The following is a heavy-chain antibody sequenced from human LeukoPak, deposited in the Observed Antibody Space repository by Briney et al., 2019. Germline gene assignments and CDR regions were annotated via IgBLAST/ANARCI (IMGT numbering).Heavy chain of an antibody. CDR2: IKQDGSEK. CDR1: GFTFSIYW. D-gene: IGHD3-10*02. CDR3: AELGITMIGGV. V-gene: IGHV3-7*01. J-gene: IGHJ6*04. Sequence: GGSLRLSCAASGFTFSIYWMSWVRQAPGKGLEWVANIKQDGSEKYYADSVKGRFTISRDNAKNSLYLQMNSLRAEDTAVYYCAELGITMIGGVWGKGTTVTISS.